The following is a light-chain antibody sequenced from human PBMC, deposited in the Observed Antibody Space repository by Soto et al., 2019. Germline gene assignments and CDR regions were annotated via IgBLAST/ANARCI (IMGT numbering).Light chain of an antibody. Sequence: QSPLTQPASASGSPGQSVTISCTGTKNDIGVYDFVSWYQHHPGKAPRLIIYEVVQRPSGVHDRFSGSKSGNTASLTVSGLQAADEADSFCKSYAGSNTYVFGSGTQVTVL. CDR2: EVV. V-gene: IGLV2-8*01. CDR1: KNDIGVYDF. J-gene: IGLJ1*01. CDR3: KSYAGSNTYV.